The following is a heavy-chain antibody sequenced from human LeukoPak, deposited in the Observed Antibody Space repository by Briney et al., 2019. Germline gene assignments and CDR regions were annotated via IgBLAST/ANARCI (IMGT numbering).Heavy chain of an antibody. Sequence: GGSLRLSCAASGFTFSSYEMNWVRQAPGKGLEWVSSISSSGSTIYYADSVKGRLTISRDNAKNPLYLQMNSLRAEDTAVYYCASFGAPSYYDILTGLREGYYFDYWGQGTLVTVSS. CDR3: ASFGAPSYYDILTGLREGYYFDY. J-gene: IGHJ4*02. V-gene: IGHV3-48*03. D-gene: IGHD3-9*01. CDR2: ISSSGSTI. CDR1: GFTFSSYE.